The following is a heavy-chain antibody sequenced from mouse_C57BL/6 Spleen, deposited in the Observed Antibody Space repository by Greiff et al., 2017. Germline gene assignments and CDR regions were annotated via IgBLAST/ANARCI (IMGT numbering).Heavy chain of an antibody. D-gene: IGHD4-1*01. Sequence: EVQGVESGGGLVQPKGSLKLSCAASGFTFNTYAMHWVRQAPGKGLEWVARIRSKSSNYATYYADSVKDRFTISRDDSQSMLYLQMNNLKTEDTAMYYCVRDASLGRYFDVWGTGTTVTVSS. V-gene: IGHV10-3*01. CDR2: IRSKSSNYAT. J-gene: IGHJ1*03. CDR3: VRDASLGRYFDV. CDR1: GFTFNTYA.